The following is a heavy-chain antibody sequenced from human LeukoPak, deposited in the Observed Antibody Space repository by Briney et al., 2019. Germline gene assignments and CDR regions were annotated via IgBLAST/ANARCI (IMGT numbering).Heavy chain of an antibody. CDR3: ASIIYGSGSSLY. Sequence: PGGSLRLSCAASGFTLSTYAMSWVRQTPGKGLEWVSSISSSSTYIYYADSVKGRFTISRDNTKNSLYLQMNSLRAEDTAVYYCASIIYGSGSSLYWGQGTLVTVSS. CDR1: GFTLSTYA. CDR2: ISSSSTYI. V-gene: IGHV3-21*01. J-gene: IGHJ4*02. D-gene: IGHD3-10*01.